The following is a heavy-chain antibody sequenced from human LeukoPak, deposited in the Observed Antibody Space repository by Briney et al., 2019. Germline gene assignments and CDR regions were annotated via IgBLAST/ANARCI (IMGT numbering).Heavy chain of an antibody. J-gene: IGHJ3*02. CDR3: ARGRGIQLWLRLGAFDI. D-gene: IGHD5-18*01. Sequence: ASVKVSCKASGYTFTGYYMHWVRQAPGQGLEWMGWINPNSGGTNYAQKFQGRVTMTRDTSISTAYMELSRLRSDDTAVYYCARGRGIQLWLRLGAFDIWGQGTMVTVSS. CDR2: INPNSGGT. V-gene: IGHV1-2*02. CDR1: GYTFTGYY.